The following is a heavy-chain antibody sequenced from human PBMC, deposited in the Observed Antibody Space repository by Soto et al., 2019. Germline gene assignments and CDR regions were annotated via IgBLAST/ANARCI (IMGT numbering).Heavy chain of an antibody. CDR2: VRSKAYGGTT. CDR1: GFTFGDDG. D-gene: IGHD5-12*01. J-gene: IGHJ6*02. V-gene: IGHV3-49*03. Sequence: GGSLRLSSTASGFTFGDDGVSWFRQAPGMGLEWVAFVRSKAYGGTTEYAASVKGRFTISRDDSKTIAYLQMSSLKIEDTAVYYCTRAGVDTTTATHYYYDMDVWGQGTTVTVSS. CDR3: TRAGVDTTTATHYYYDMDV.